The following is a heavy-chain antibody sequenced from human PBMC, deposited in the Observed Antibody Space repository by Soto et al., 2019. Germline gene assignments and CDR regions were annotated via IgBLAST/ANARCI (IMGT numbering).Heavy chain of an antibody. CDR2: IRSKANSYAT. V-gene: IGHV3-73*01. CDR1: GFTFSGSA. D-gene: IGHD4-17*01. J-gene: IGHJ5*02. CDR3: TTHLLTTVTSRALWFDP. Sequence: PGGSLRLSCAASGFTFSGSAMHWVRQASGKGLEWVGRIRSKANSYATAYAASVKGRFTISRDDSKNTAYLQMNSLKTEDTAVYYCTTHLLTTVTSRALWFDPWGQGTLVTVSS.